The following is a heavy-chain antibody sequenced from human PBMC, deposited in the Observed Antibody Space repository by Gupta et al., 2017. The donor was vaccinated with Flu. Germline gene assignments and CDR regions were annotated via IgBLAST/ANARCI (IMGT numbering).Heavy chain of an antibody. CDR3: SNLGDCSSTNCYVSPERDY. D-gene: IGHD2-2*01. V-gene: IGHV3-23*01. Sequence: SGVSQAPGKGLEWVSSISDNGGSSYYAGSVRGRFTSSRDNSKNTLYLQMNSLRVEDTAVYYCSNLGDCSSTNCYVSPERDYWGQGTLVTVSS. CDR2: ISDNGGSS. J-gene: IGHJ4*02.